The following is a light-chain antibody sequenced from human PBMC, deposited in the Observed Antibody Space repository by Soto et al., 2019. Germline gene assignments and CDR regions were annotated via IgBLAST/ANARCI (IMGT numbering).Light chain of an antibody. J-gene: IGKJ2*01. CDR1: QSISSW. Sequence: DIQMTQSPSTLSASVGDRVTITCRASQSISSWLAWYQQKPGKAPKLLIYKASSLKNGVPSRFSGSGSGTDFTLTISSLQPDDFATYYCQQYNSYPVTFGQGTKLEIK. CDR3: QQYNSYPVT. CDR2: KAS. V-gene: IGKV1-5*03.